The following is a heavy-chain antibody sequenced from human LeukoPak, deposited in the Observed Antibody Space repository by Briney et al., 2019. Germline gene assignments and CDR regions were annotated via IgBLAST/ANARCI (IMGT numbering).Heavy chain of an antibody. CDR1: GFTFSSYW. CDR3: ARVVEDSNSWMTPRYYFDY. J-gene: IGHJ4*02. D-gene: IGHD6-13*01. V-gene: IGHV3-74*01. CDR2: INSDGSST. Sequence: GGSLRLSCAASGFTFSSYWMHWVRQAPGKGLVWVSRINSDGSSTSYADSVKGRFTISRDNAKNTLYLQMNSLRAEDTAVYYCARVVEDSNSWMTPRYYFDYWGQGTLVTVSS.